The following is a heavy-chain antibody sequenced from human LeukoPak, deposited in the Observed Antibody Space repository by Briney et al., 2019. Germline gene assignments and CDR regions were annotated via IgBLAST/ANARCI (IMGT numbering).Heavy chain of an antibody. CDR1: GYSLGKNYY. CDR2: IYGRAST. Sequence: SETLSLTCAVSGYSLGKNYYWGWLRPSPGKGLEWIGRIYGRASTSYNPSLMNRVTMSVDTSKNHFSLQLTSVTAADTAVYYCARYDSRGSASTKFDYWGPGILVTISS. CDR3: ARYDSRGSASTKFDY. V-gene: IGHV4-38-2*01. D-gene: IGHD3-16*01. J-gene: IGHJ4*02.